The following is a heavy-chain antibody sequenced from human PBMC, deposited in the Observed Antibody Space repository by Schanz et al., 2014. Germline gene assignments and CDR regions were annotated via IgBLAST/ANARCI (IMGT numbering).Heavy chain of an antibody. J-gene: IGHJ4*02. Sequence: EVQLVESGGGLVQPGGSLRLSCTASGFTFSSYSMNWVRQAPGKGLEWVSAMNESHSTIYYADSVRGRFTISRDNSKTTVYLQMSSLRAEDTAVYYCAKSLESCPGGRCSRGYFDYWGQGTLVTVSS. CDR2: MNESHSTI. CDR1: GFTFSSYS. D-gene: IGHD2-8*02. CDR3: AKSLESCPGGRCSRGYFDY. V-gene: IGHV3-23*04.